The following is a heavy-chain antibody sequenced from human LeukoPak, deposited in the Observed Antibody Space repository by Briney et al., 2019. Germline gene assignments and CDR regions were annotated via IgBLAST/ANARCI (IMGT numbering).Heavy chain of an antibody. CDR3: ATPRVWGSYRFFDY. D-gene: IGHD3-16*02. J-gene: IGHJ4*02. CDR1: GYTLTELS. Sequence: ASVKVSCKVSGYTLTELSMHWVRQAPGKGLEWMGGFDPEDGETIYAQKFQGRVTMTEDTSTDTAYMELSSLRSEDTAVYYCATPRVWGSYRFFDYWGQGTLVAVSS. V-gene: IGHV1-24*01. CDR2: FDPEDGET.